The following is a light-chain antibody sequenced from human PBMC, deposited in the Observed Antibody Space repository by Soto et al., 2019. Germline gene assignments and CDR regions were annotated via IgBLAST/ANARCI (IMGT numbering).Light chain of an antibody. V-gene: IGLV2-23*02. Sequence: QSVLPQPASLSGSPGQSITISCTGTSSDVGSYNLVSWYQQHPGKAPKLMIYEVSKRPSGVPNRFSGSKSGNTASLTISGLQAEDEADYYCCSYAGSSTFYVFGTGTKVTVL. CDR3: CSYAGSSTFYV. CDR2: EVS. CDR1: SSDVGSYNL. J-gene: IGLJ1*01.